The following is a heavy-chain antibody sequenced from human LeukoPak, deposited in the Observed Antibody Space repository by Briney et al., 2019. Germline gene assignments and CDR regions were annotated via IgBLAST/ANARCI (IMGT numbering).Heavy chain of an antibody. CDR1: GGTFSSYA. J-gene: IGHJ5*02. V-gene: IGHV1-2*02. CDR3: ARESYCSSTSCSTWAFDP. D-gene: IGHD2-2*01. CDR2: INPNSGGT. Sequence: GASVKVSCKASGGTFSSYAISWVRQAPGQGLEWMGWINPNSGGTNYAQKFQGRVTMTRDTSISTAYMELSRLRSDDTAVYYCARESYCSSTSCSTWAFDPWGQGTLVTVSS.